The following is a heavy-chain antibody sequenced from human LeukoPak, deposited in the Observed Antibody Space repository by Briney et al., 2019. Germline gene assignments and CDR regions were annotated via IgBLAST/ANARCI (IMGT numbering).Heavy chain of an antibody. CDR3: ARVWGYSYGFEVNWFDP. D-gene: IGHD5-18*01. V-gene: IGHV4-59*01. Sequence: SETLSLTCTVSGGSISSYYWSWIRQPPGKGLEWIGYIYYSGSTNYNPSLESRVTISVDTSKNQFSLKLSSVTAADTAVYYCARVWGYSYGFEVNWFDPWGQGTLVTVSS. J-gene: IGHJ5*02. CDR1: GGSISSYY. CDR2: IYYSGST.